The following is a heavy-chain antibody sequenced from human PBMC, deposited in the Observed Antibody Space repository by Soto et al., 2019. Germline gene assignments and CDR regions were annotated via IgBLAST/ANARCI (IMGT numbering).Heavy chain of an antibody. D-gene: IGHD3-10*01. Sequence: SETLSLTCTVSGGSISSGGYYWSWIRQHPGKGLEWIGYIYYSGSTYYNPSLKSRVTISVDTSKNQFSLKLSSVTAADTAVYYCARELRFGEDYYGMDVWGQGTTVTVSS. V-gene: IGHV4-31*03. CDR1: GGSISSGGYY. J-gene: IGHJ6*02. CDR3: ARELRFGEDYYGMDV. CDR2: IYYSGST.